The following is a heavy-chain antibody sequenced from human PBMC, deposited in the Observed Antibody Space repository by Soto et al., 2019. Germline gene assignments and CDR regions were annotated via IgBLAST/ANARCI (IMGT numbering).Heavy chain of an antibody. Sequence: GESLKISCKGSGYSFISYWISWVRQMPGKGLEWMGRIDPSDSYTNYSPSFQGHVTISADKSISTAYLQWSSLKASDTAMYYCARHIGNNWNHEGWFDPWGQGTLVTVSS. J-gene: IGHJ5*02. V-gene: IGHV5-10-1*01. CDR1: GYSFISYW. D-gene: IGHD1-20*01. CDR2: IDPSDSYT. CDR3: ARHIGNNWNHEGWFDP.